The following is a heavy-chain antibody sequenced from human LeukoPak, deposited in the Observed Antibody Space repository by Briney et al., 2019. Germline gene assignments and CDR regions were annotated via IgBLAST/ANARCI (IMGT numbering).Heavy chain of an antibody. CDR1: GYTFTSYG. CDR2: ISAYNGNT. Sequence: ASVKVSCKASGYTFTSYGISWVRQAPGQGLEWMGWISAYNGNTNYAQKLQGRVTMTTDTSTSTAYMELRSLRSDDTAVYYCARKGYCSSTSCYSWFDPWGQGTLVTVSS. V-gene: IGHV1-18*01. D-gene: IGHD2-2*01. J-gene: IGHJ5*02. CDR3: ARKGYCSSTSCYSWFDP.